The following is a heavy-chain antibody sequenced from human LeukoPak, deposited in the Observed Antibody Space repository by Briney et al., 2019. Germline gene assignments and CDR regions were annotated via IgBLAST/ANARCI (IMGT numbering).Heavy chain of an antibody. Sequence: PSETLSLTCTVSGGSISSYYWSWIRQPPGKGLKWIGYIYYSGSTNYNPSLKSRVTISVDTSKNQFSLKLSSVTAADTAVYYCARADCGGDCYSYINWYFDLWGRGTLVTVSS. V-gene: IGHV4-59*01. CDR3: ARADCGGDCYSYINWYFDL. CDR1: GGSISSYY. CDR2: IYYSGST. J-gene: IGHJ2*01. D-gene: IGHD2-21*01.